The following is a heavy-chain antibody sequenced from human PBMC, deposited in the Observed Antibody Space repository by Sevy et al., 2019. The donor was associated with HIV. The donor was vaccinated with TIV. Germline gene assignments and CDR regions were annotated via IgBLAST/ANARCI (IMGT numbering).Heavy chain of an antibody. J-gene: IGHJ4*02. Sequence: GGSLRLSCAASAFTFSSYAKHWVRQAPGKGLEWVAVISYDGSNKYYADSVKGRFTISRDNSKNTLYLQMNSLRAEDTAVYYCARRRYSSGWENFDYWGQGTLVTVSS. CDR2: ISYDGSNK. CDR1: AFTFSSYA. V-gene: IGHV3-30-3*01. CDR3: ARRRYSSGWENFDY. D-gene: IGHD6-19*01.